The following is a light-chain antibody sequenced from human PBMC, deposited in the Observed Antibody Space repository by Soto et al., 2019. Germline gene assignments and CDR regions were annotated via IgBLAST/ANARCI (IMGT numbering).Light chain of an antibody. V-gene: IGLV2-8*01. CDR3: ASYGGTKLFV. Sequence: QPVLTQPPSASGSPEQSLTISCTGTSSDVGGYNYVSWYQQRPGKAPKLVIYEVTKRPSGVPDRFSGSKSGSTASLTVSGLQADDEAEYYCASYGGTKLFVFGSGTKLTVL. J-gene: IGLJ1*01. CDR1: SSDVGGYNY. CDR2: EVT.